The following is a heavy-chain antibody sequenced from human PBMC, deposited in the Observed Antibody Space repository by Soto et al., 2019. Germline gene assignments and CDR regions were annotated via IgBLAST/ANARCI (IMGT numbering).Heavy chain of an antibody. J-gene: IGHJ6*02. CDR1: GFSFTGYY. V-gene: IGHV1-2*04. CDR2: INPNSGGT. Sequence: ASVKVSCKTSGFSFTGYYIYWVRQAPGQGLEWMGWINPNSGGTNYAQKFQGWVTMTRDTSISTAYMELSRLRSDDTAVYYCARGPYGSSRPRVDYYGMDVWGQGTTVTVSS. CDR3: ARGPYGSSRPRVDYYGMDV. D-gene: IGHD6-6*01.